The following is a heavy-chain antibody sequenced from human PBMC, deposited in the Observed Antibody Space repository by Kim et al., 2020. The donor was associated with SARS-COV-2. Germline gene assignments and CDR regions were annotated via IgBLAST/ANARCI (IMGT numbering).Heavy chain of an antibody. V-gene: IGHV3-21*01. D-gene: IGHD6-13*01. CDR2: ISSSSSYI. CDR3: ARGRAVAGTGLFDP. CDR1: GFTFSSYS. Sequence: GGSLRLSCAASGFTFSSYSMNWVRQAPGKGLEWVSSISSSSSYIYYADSVKGRFTISRDNAKNSLYLQMNSLRAEDTAVYYCARGRAVAGTGLFDPWGQGTPVTVPS. J-gene: IGHJ5*02.